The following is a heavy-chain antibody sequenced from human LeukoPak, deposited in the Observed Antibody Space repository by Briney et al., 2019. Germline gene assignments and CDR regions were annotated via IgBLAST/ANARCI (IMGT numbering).Heavy chain of an antibody. V-gene: IGHV3-23*01. J-gene: IGHJ3*02. Sequence: PGGSLRLSCAVSGFTFSSYAMSWVRQAPGKGPEWVSAISGSGGSTYYADSVKGRFTISRDNSKNTLYLQMNSLRAEDTAVYYCATGDGAFDIWGPGTMVTVSS. CDR2: ISGSGGST. CDR3: ATGDGAFDI. D-gene: IGHD1-14*01. CDR1: GFTFSSYA.